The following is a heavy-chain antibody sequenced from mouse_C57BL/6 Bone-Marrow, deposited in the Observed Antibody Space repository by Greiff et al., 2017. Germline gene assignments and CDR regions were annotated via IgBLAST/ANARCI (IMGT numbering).Heavy chain of an antibody. D-gene: IGHD1-1*01. V-gene: IGHV1-69*01. CDR1: GYTFTSYW. J-gene: IGHJ4*01. Sequence: VQLQQPGAELVMPGASVKLSCKASGYTFTSYWMHWVKQRPGQGLEWIGEIDPSDSYTNYNQKFKGKSTLTVDKSSSTAYMQLSSLTSEDSAVYYCARGAEFITTVVATYYYAMDYWGQGTSVTVSS. CDR3: ARGAEFITTVVATYYYAMDY. CDR2: IDPSDSYT.